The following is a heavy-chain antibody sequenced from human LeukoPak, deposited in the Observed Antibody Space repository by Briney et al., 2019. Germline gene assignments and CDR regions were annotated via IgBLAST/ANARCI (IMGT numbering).Heavy chain of an antibody. CDR3: ASTPRGSYYYFDY. CDR1: GGSISSYY. J-gene: IGHJ4*02. D-gene: IGHD1-26*01. V-gene: IGHV4-59*01. CDR2: IFYTGST. Sequence: KPSETLSLTCTVSGGSISSYYWSWIRQPPGKGLEYIGYIFYTGSTNYNPSLKSRVTISVGTSKNQFSLKLTSVTAADTAVYYCASTPRGSYYYFDYWGRGTLVTVSS.